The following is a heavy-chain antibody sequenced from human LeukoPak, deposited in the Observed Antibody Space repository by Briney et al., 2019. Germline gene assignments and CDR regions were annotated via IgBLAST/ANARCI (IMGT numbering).Heavy chain of an antibody. CDR3: AKELMRGLYRPLDF. J-gene: IGHJ4*02. CDR1: GFTFRDYS. V-gene: IGHV3-30*18. CDR2: LSSDGIKT. Sequence: GSLRLSCAASGFTFRDYSTHWVRQAPGKGLDWLATLSSDGIKTNYADSVKGRFTISRDISKNTLFLHMNSLRTEDTALYYCAKELMRGLYRPLDFWGQGTLVTVSS. D-gene: IGHD3-16*01.